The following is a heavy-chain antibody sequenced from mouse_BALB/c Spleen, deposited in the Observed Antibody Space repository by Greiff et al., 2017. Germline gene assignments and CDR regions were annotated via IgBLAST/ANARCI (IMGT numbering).Heavy chain of an antibody. CDR1: GFTFSSYT. CDR2: ISSGGSYT. V-gene: IGHV5-6-4*01. Sequence: EVQLVESGGGLVKPGGSLKLSCAASGFTFSSYTMSWVRQTPEKRLEWVATISSGGSYTYYPDSVKGRFTISRDNAKNTLYLQMSSLKSEDTAMYYCTRGYRYDGGDYYAMDYWGQGTSVTVSS. D-gene: IGHD2-14*01. J-gene: IGHJ4*01. CDR3: TRGYRYDGGDYYAMDY.